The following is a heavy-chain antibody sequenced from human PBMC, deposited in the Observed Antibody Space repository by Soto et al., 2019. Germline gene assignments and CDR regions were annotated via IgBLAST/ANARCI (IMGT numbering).Heavy chain of an antibody. Sequence: QVQLQQWGAGLLKPSETLSLTCAVYGGSFSGYYWSWIRQPPGKGLEWIGEINHSGSTNYNPSLKSRVTISVDTSKNQFSLKLSSVTAADTAVYDCAMHPNSSSSSNWFDPWGQGTLVTVSS. CDR3: AMHPNSSSSSNWFDP. J-gene: IGHJ5*02. V-gene: IGHV4-34*01. D-gene: IGHD6-6*01. CDR2: INHSGST. CDR1: GGSFSGYY.